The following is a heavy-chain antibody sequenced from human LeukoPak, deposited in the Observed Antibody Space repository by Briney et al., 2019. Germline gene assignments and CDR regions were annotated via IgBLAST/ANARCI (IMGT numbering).Heavy chain of an antibody. Sequence: PGGSLRLSCAASGFTFSSYGMNWVRQAPGKGLEWVSSISSSSSYIYYADSVKGRFTISRDNAKNSLYLQMNSLRAEDTAVYYCARAQPAAIEGPGFDYWGQGTLVTVSS. CDR1: GFTFSSYG. CDR2: ISSSSSYI. J-gene: IGHJ4*02. V-gene: IGHV3-21*01. CDR3: ARAQPAAIEGPGFDY. D-gene: IGHD2-2*01.